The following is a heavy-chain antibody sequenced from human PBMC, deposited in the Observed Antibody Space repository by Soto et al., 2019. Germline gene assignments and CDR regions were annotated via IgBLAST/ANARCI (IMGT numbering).Heavy chain of an antibody. V-gene: IGHV4-4*02. Sequence: QVQLQESGPGLVKPSGTLSLTCAVSGGSISSSNWWSWVRQPPGKGLEWIGEIYHSGSTNYNPSLKRRVTISVDKSKTQFSLKLSSVTAAATAVYYCARGRIAVALGEDYWGQGTLVTVSS. CDR2: IYHSGST. CDR1: GGSISSSNW. D-gene: IGHD6-19*01. CDR3: ARGRIAVALGEDY. J-gene: IGHJ4*02.